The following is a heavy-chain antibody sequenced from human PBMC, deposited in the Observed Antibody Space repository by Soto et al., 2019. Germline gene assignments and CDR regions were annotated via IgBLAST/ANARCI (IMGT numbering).Heavy chain of an antibody. CDR2: INAGNGNT. Sequence: ASVKVSCKASGYTFTSYAMHWVRQAPGQRLEWMGWINAGNGNTKYSQKFQGRVTITRDTSASTAYMELSSLRSEDTAVYYCARQYDFWSGYYINYYYYYMDVWGKGTTVTVSS. V-gene: IGHV1-3*01. J-gene: IGHJ6*03. CDR3: ARQYDFWSGYYINYYYYYMDV. CDR1: GYTFTSYA. D-gene: IGHD3-3*01.